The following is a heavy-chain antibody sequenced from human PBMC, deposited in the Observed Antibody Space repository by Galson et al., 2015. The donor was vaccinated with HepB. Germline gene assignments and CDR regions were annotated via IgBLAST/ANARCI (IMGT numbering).Heavy chain of an antibody. V-gene: IGHV3-23*01. CDR3: AKSMDQWLVRGGDTFDF. J-gene: IGHJ3*01. CDR1: GFTFSSYT. CDR2: ISGSGRST. D-gene: IGHD6-19*01. Sequence: SLRLSCAASGFTFSSYTMNWVRQAPGKGLDWVSAISGSGRSTYYADSVKGRFIISRDNSKNTFYLQMNSLRAEDTALYYCAKSMDQWLVRGGDTFDFWGQGTMVTVSS.